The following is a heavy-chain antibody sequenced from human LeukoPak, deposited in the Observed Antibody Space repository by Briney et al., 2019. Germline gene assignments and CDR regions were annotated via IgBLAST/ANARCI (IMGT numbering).Heavy chain of an antibody. CDR1: GGSLSNSSYY. J-gene: IGHJ5*02. CDR3: ARDRATVTNDYWFDP. D-gene: IGHD4-11*01. V-gene: IGHV4-61*01. Sequence: SSETLSLTCTVSGGSLSNSSYYWSWIRQPPGKGLEWIGYIHYSGNTKYNPSLKSRVTVSLDTSKKQFSLRLSSVTAADTAVYYCARDRATVTNDYWFDPWGQGTLVTVSS. CDR2: IHYSGNT.